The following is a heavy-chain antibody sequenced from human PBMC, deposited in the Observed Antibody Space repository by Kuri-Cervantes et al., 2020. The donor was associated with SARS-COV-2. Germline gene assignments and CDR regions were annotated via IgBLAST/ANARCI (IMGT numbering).Heavy chain of an antibody. CDR3: AKGDIVVPRGPNDY. Sequence: GESLKISCAASGFTFSSYAMSRVRQAPGKGLEWVSSISPSDGNTFYADSVKGRFTISRDNSKNTLYLQMNSLRAEDTAVYYCAKGDIVVPRGPNDYWGQGTLVTVSS. CDR2: ISPSDGNT. V-gene: IGHV3-23*01. J-gene: IGHJ4*02. D-gene: IGHD2-2*01. CDR1: GFTFSSYA.